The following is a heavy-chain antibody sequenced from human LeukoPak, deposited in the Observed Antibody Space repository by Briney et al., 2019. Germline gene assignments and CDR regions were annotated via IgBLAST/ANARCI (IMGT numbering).Heavy chain of an antibody. D-gene: IGHD4-23*01. CDR2: ISSSADST. Sequence: GGSLRLSCEASGITFSSYAMSWVRQAPGKGLAWVSVISSSADSTYYADSVKGRFTISRDNSKNTLYLQMNNLRAEDTAVYYCAKPLEKYTYGGNFDYWGQGILVTVSS. V-gene: IGHV3-23*01. CDR1: GITFSSYA. J-gene: IGHJ4*02. CDR3: AKPLEKYTYGGNFDY.